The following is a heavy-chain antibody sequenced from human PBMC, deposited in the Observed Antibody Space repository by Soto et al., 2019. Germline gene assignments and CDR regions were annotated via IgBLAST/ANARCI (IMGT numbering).Heavy chain of an antibody. Sequence: SVKVSCKASGGTFSSYAISWVRQAPGQGLEWMGGIIPIFGTANYAQKFQGRVTITADKSTSTAYMELSSLRSEDTAVYYCARGSSAYCGGDRYSDYWGQGTLVTVSS. D-gene: IGHD2-21*02. V-gene: IGHV1-69*06. CDR1: GGTFSSYA. CDR2: IIPIFGTA. CDR3: ARGSSAYCGGDRYSDY. J-gene: IGHJ4*02.